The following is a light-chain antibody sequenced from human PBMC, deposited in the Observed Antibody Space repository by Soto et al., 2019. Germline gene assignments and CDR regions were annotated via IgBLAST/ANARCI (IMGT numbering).Light chain of an antibody. CDR3: SSYTSSSTLVV. V-gene: IGLV2-14*01. CDR2: DVS. J-gene: IGLJ2*01. CDR1: SSDVGGYNY. Sequence: QSALTQPASVSGSPGQSITISCTGTSSDVGGYNYVSWYQQHPGKAPKLMIYDVSNRPSGVSNRFSGSKSGNTASLTISGLQAEAAADYYCSSYTSSSTLVVFGGGTKLTVL.